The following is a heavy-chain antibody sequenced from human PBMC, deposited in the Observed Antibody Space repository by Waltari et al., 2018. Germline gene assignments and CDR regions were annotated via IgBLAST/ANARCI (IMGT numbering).Heavy chain of an antibody. V-gene: IGHV4-4*02. Sequence: QVQLQESGPGLVKPSGTLSLTCAVSGGSISSSNWWSWVRQPPGKGLEWIGEIYHRGSTNYNPSLKSRVTISVDKSKNQFSLKLSSVTAADTAVYYCARGTMIVVVITTNYYYGMDVWGQGTTVTVSS. J-gene: IGHJ6*02. CDR1: GGSISSSNW. CDR2: IYHRGST. CDR3: ARGTMIVVVITTNYYYGMDV. D-gene: IGHD3-22*01.